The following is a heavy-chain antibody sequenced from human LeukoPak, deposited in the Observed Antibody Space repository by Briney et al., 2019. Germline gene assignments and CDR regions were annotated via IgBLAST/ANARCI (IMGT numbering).Heavy chain of an antibody. D-gene: IGHD6-13*01. V-gene: IGHV3-23*01. Sequence: GGSQRLSCAGSGFIFSSYAVSWVRQAPGKGLEWVSVIGGSGADTFYAESVKGRFIISRDNSKNKVYLQLNSLRAEDTAVYYCAKDSPGYASSWYEDNWGQGTLVTVAS. CDR1: GFIFSSYA. CDR2: IGGSGADT. CDR3: AKDSPGYASSWYEDN. J-gene: IGHJ4*02.